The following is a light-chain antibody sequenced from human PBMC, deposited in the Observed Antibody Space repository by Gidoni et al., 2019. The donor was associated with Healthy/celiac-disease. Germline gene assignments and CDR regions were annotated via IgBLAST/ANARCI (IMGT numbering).Light chain of an antibody. CDR2: DVS. V-gene: IGLV2-14*03. Sequence: QSALTQPASVSGSPGQSIAISCTGTSSDVGGYHFVSWYQQHPGKAPKLMIYDVSNRPSGVSKRFSGSKSGNTASLTISGLQAEDEADYYCSSYTGSSALVFGGGTKLTVL. CDR1: SSDVGGYHF. J-gene: IGLJ3*02. CDR3: SSYTGSSALV.